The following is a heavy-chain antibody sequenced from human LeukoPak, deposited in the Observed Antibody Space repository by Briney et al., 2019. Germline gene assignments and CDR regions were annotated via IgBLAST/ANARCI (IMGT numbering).Heavy chain of an antibody. CDR2: ISSSGSTI. D-gene: IGHD3-22*01. Sequence: GGSLRLSCAASGFTISDYYMNWVRQAPGKGLGWVSYISSSGSTIYYADSVKGRFTISRDNAKNSLYLQMNSLRAEDTAVYYCARDGLSSGLDYWGQGTLVTVSS. CDR1: GFTISDYY. J-gene: IGHJ4*02. CDR3: ARDGLSSGLDY. V-gene: IGHV3-11*01.